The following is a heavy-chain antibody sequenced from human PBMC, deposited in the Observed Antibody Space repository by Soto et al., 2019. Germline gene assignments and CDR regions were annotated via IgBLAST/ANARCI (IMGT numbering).Heavy chain of an antibody. J-gene: IGHJ5*02. CDR1: GYVFTGVY. D-gene: IGHD6-13*01. CDR2: IFPNSGAT. V-gene: IGHV1-2*02. Sequence: ASVKVSCKASGYVFTGVYLHWVRQAPGQGLEWMGWIFPNSGATNYAQKFQGRVTLTRDTSLSTGYMDLTRLTSDDTAVYYCARGRSWKWNSFDRWGHGTPVTFSS. CDR3: ARGRSWKWNSFDR.